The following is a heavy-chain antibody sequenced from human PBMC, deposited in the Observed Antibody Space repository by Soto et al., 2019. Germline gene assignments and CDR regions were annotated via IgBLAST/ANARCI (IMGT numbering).Heavy chain of an antibody. D-gene: IGHD3-16*01. CDR3: ARDLGVLDYGMVV. CDR1: GFTFSGFA. V-gene: IGHV3-30-3*01. CDR2: ISYDGSNK. Sequence: QVQLVESGGGVVQPGGSLRLPCAASGFTFSGFAMHWVRQAPGKGLEWVAVISYDGSNKAYAASVKGRFTISRDNSKNTLFLQMNCLRAEDTAVYYCARDLGVLDYGMVVWGQGTTVTVSS. J-gene: IGHJ6*02.